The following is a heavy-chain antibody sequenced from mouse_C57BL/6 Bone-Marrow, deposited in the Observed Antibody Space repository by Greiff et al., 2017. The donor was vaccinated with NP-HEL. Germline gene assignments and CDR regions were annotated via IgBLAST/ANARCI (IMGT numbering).Heavy chain of an antibody. CDR2: IYPGNSDT. CDR3: TRETNDYGYFDV. J-gene: IGHJ1*03. CDR1: GYTFTSYW. D-gene: IGHD2-3*01. Sequence: VQLQQSGTVLARPGASVKMSCKTSGYTFTSYWMHWVKQRPGPGLEWIGAIYPGNSDTSYNQKFKGKAKLTAVTSASTAYMELSSLTNEDSAVYYCTRETNDYGYFDVWGTGTTVTVSS. V-gene: IGHV1-5*01.